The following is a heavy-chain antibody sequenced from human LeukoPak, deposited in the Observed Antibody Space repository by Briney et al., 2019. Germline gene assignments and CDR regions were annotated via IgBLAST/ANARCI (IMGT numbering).Heavy chain of an antibody. V-gene: IGHV1-2*02. D-gene: IGHD6-13*01. CDR3: ARVTGEQHLPALPFQH. Sequence: GASVKVSCKASGYTFTDYYMHWVRQAPGQGLEWLGWINPNSGGTNYAQKFQGRVTVARDTSISTVYMELSRLGSDDTAVYSCARVTGEQHLPALPFQHWGQGTLVIVSS. J-gene: IGHJ1*01. CDR2: INPNSGGT. CDR1: GYTFTDYY.